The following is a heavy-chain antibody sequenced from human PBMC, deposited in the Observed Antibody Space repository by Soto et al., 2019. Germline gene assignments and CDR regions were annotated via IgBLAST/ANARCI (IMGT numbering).Heavy chain of an antibody. CDR1: GFTFSDYY. D-gene: IGHD3-3*01. CDR2: ISGSGTYI. V-gene: IGHV3-11*06. J-gene: IGHJ4*02. Sequence: QVQLVESGGGLVKPGGSLRLSCAASGFTFSDYYMSWIRQAPGKGLEWVSYISGSGTYINYGDSVKGRFTISRDNAKKYLDIHMLCLRAEDTAVDYCVMGWSECCGDGFDYWGQGTLVTVSS. CDR3: VMGWSECCGDGFDY.